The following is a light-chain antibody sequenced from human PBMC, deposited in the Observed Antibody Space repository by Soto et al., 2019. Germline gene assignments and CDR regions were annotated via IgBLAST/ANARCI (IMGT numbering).Light chain of an antibody. Sequence: DIQMTQSPSTLSASVGDRVTITCRASQSISSWLAWYQQKPGKAPKLLIYDASSLESGVPSRFSGSGSGTEFTLTITSLQPDDIATYYCQQYNSYWTFGQGIKVDIK. J-gene: IGKJ1*01. V-gene: IGKV1-5*01. CDR3: QQYNSYWT. CDR2: DAS. CDR1: QSISSW.